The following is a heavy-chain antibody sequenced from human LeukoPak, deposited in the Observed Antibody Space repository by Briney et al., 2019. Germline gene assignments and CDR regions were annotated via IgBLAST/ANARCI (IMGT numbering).Heavy chain of an antibody. D-gene: IGHD2-15*01. CDR2: INHSGST. J-gene: IGHJ5*02. Sequence: SETLSLTCSVSGGSISSYYWSWIRQPPGKGLEWIGEINHSGSTNYNPSLKSRVTISVDTSKNQFSLKLSSVTAADTAVYYCAGVAATGWFDPWGQGTLVTVSS. V-gene: IGHV4-34*01. CDR1: GGSISSYY. CDR3: AGVAATGWFDP.